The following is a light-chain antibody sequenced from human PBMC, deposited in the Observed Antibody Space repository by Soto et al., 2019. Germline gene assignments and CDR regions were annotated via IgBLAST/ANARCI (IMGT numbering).Light chain of an antibody. Sequence: EIVMTQSPVTPSVSPGERATLSCRASQSINSNLAWYQQKPGQAHSLLIYGAFTRATGIQARFSGTGSGTEFTLTIRSLQSEDLALYYCKQYNDWPLTFGQGTKVDIK. CDR3: KQYNDWPLT. V-gene: IGKV3-15*01. CDR1: QSINSN. CDR2: GAF. J-gene: IGKJ1*01.